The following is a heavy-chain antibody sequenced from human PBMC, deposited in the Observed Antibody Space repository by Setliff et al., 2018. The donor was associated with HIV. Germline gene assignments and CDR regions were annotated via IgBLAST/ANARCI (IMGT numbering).Heavy chain of an antibody. CDR3: AALDIVATRASYYFDY. J-gene: IGHJ4*02. Sequence: GASVKVSCKASGFTFTSSAMQWVRQARGQRLEWIGWIVVGSGNTNYAQKFQERVTITRDMSTSTDYMELSSLRSEDTAVYYCAALDIVATRASYYFDYWGQGTLVTVSS. V-gene: IGHV1-58*02. CDR2: IVVGSGNT. D-gene: IGHD5-12*01. CDR1: GFTFTSSA.